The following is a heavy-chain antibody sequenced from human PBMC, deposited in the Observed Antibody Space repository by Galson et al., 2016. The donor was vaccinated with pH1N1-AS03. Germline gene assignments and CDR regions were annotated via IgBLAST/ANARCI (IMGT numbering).Heavy chain of an antibody. CDR3: AKMEGSNNFYYFDY. CDR1: GFIFSSYC. J-gene: IGHJ4*02. V-gene: IGHV3-33*06. CDR2: IWFDGNAK. Sequence: SLRLSCAASGFIFSSYCMYWVRQAPGKGLEWVAVIWFDGNAKYYAAPVKGRFTISSDNSKTTLYLQMNSLRAEDTALYDCAKMEGSNNFYYFDYWGQGTPVTVSS. D-gene: IGHD1-20*01.